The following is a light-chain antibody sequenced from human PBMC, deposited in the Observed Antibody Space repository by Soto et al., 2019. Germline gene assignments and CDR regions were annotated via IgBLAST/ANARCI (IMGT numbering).Light chain of an antibody. V-gene: IGKV2D-29*01. Sequence: DIGMTQSPLSLSVTPGQPASISCKSSQSLLYVDGKTYLYWYLQKSGQPPQLLIYEVFNRISGVADRFSGSGSGTDFTLKISRVEAADVGVYYCMQGIQLPRTFGQGTKVEIK. J-gene: IGKJ1*01. CDR2: EVF. CDR1: QSLLYVDGKTY. CDR3: MQGIQLPRT.